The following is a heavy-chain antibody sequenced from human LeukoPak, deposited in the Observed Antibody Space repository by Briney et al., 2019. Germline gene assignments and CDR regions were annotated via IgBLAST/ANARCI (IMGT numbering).Heavy chain of an antibody. Sequence: AETLSLTCTVSGGSVRSNYWSWIRQPPGKGLEWLGYFFNSGSTNYNPSLKSRVTISVDTSKNQFSLRLSSVTAADTAAYFCARGPWGHSSSWWDNWGQGTLVTVSS. J-gene: IGHJ4*02. V-gene: IGHV4-59*02. D-gene: IGHD6-13*01. CDR1: GGSVRSNY. CDR2: FFNSGST. CDR3: ARGPWGHSSSWWDN.